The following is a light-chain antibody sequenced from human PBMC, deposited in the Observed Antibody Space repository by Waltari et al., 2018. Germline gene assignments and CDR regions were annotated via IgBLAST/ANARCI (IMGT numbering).Light chain of an antibody. V-gene: IGKV2-28*01. CDR3: MQALQSPYT. Sequence: DIVMTQSPLSLPVTPGESAYIPCRFSQSLRHLNGSPYLDWSVRKPGQSPRLLIYLGSTRASGVPDRFTGSGSGADFALIISRVEAEDVGVYYCMQALQSPYTFGQGTKLEIK. J-gene: IGKJ2*01. CDR1: QSLRHLNGSPY. CDR2: LGS.